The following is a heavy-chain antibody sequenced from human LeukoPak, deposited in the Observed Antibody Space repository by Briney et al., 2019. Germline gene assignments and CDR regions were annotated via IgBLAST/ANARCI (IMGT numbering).Heavy chain of an antibody. CDR3: ASPGEERDY. V-gene: IGHV3-23*01. Sequence: GGSLRLSCAASGFTFSTYAMSWVRQAPGKGLDWVSAISASGGSTNYVDSVKSRFTISRDNSKNMLYLQMNSLRAEDTAVYYCASPGEERDYWGQGTLVTVSS. D-gene: IGHD1-14*01. CDR1: GFTFSTYA. CDR2: ISASGGST. J-gene: IGHJ4*02.